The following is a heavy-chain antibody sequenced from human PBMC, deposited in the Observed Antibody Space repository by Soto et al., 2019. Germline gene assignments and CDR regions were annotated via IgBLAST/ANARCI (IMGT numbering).Heavy chain of an antibody. Sequence: DVQLLESGGGLVQPGGSLRLSCAAPGFTFSKYAMIWVRQAPGKGQEWVSGITGSGGTIEYADSVKGRFTISRDNSKNTVYLQMNSLRAEDTAMYYCAKDAVYGDGLWLVADWGQGTPVTVS. V-gene: IGHV3-23*01. J-gene: IGHJ4*02. CDR2: ITGSGGTI. CDR3: AKDAVYGDGLWLVAD. D-gene: IGHD2-21*02. CDR1: GFTFSKYA.